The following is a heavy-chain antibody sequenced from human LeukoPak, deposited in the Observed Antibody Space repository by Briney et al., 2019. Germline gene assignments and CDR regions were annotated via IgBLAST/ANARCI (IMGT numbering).Heavy chain of an antibody. Sequence: GGSLRLSCAASGFTFSTCGMHWFRQAPGKGLEWVTFIWSDGSNKFYADSVKGRFTVSRDNSKNTLYLQMNSLRAEDTAVYYCAKKDYGSGKYYFDYWGQGTLVTVSS. V-gene: IGHV3-30*02. J-gene: IGHJ4*02. CDR3: AKKDYGSGKYYFDY. CDR1: GFTFSTCG. D-gene: IGHD3-10*01. CDR2: IWSDGSNK.